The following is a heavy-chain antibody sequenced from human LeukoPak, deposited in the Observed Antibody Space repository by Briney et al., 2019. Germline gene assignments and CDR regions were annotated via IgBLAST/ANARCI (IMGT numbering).Heavy chain of an antibody. Sequence: GGCLRLSCAASGFTFSSYAMSWVRQAPGKGLEWVSAISGSGGSTYYADSVKGRFTISRDNSKNTLYLQMNSLRAEDTAVYYCAKTLGKYSSYYFDYWGQGTLVTVSS. CDR3: AKTLGKYSSYYFDY. D-gene: IGHD5-18*01. CDR2: ISGSGGST. V-gene: IGHV3-23*01. CDR1: GFTFSSYA. J-gene: IGHJ4*02.